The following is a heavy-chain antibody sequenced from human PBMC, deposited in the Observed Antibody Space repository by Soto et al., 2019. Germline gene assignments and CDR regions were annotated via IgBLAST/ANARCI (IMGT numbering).Heavy chain of an antibody. CDR3: AMSVGATETDAFDI. J-gene: IGHJ3*02. CDR1: GYTFTGYY. D-gene: IGHD1-26*01. Sequence: ASVKVSCKASGYTFTGYYMHWVRHAPGQGLEWMGWINPNSGGTNYAQKFQGWVTMTRDTSISTAYMELSRLRSDDTAVYYCAMSVGATETDAFDIWGQGTMVTVSS. CDR2: INPNSGGT. V-gene: IGHV1-2*04.